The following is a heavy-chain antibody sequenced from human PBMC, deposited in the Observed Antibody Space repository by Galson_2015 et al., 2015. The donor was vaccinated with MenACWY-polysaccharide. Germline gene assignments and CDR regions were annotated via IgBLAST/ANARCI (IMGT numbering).Heavy chain of an antibody. CDR1: GFTFSSYW. D-gene: IGHD4-17*01. J-gene: IGHJ4*02. Sequence: SLRLSCAASGFTFSSYWMHWVRQAPGEGLVWVSRINTDGSSTSYADSVKGRFTVSRDNAKNTVYLQMNSLRAEDTAVYYCAKSGGDYGTELIEYWGQGTLVTVSS. CDR3: AKSGGDYGTELIEY. CDR2: INTDGSST. V-gene: IGHV3-74*01.